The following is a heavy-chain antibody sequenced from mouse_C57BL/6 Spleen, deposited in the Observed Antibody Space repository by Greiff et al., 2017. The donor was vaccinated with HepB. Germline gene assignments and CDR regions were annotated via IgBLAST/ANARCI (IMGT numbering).Heavy chain of an antibody. J-gene: IGHJ1*03. CDR3: ARMSYYGSSYVYWYFDV. CDR2: IYWDDDK. V-gene: IGHV8-12*01. CDR1: GFSLSTSGMG. D-gene: IGHD1-1*01. Sequence: QVTLKVSGPGILQSSQTLSLTCSFSGFSLSTSGMGVSWIRQPSGKGLEWLAHIYWDDDKRYNPSLKSRLTISKDTSRNQVFLKITSVDTADTATYYCARMSYYGSSYVYWYFDVWGTGTTVTVSS.